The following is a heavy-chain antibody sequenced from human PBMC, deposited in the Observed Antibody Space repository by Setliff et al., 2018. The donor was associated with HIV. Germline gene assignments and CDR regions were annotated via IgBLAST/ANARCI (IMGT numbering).Heavy chain of an antibody. CDR1: GFTFSNYW. CDR3: VRDPDYFGTSGYYPLDF. V-gene: IGHV3-74*03. D-gene: IGHD3-22*01. Sequence: GGSLRLSCTASGFTFSNYWMHWVRQAPGQGLVWVARIKTDGSTTTYADSVKGRFTISRDNAKNTVYLQMNSLRAEDTAVYYCVRDPDYFGTSGYYPLDFWGQGISVTVS. J-gene: IGHJ4*02. CDR2: IKTDGSTT.